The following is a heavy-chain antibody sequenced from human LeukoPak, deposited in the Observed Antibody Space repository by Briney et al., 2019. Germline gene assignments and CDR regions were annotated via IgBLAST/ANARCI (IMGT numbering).Heavy chain of an antibody. D-gene: IGHD6-13*01. CDR3: ARVPSSSWYWFGP. CDR2: ISYDGSNK. J-gene: IGHJ5*02. CDR1: GFTFSSYA. V-gene: IGHV3-30*04. Sequence: GGSLRLSCAASGFTFSSYAMHWVRQAPGKGLEWVAVISYDGSNKYYADSVKGRFTISRDNSKNTLYLQMNSLRAEDTAVYYCARVPSSSWYWFGPWGQGTLVTVSS.